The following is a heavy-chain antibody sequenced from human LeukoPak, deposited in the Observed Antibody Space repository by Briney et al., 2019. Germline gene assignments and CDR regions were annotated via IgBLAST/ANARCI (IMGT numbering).Heavy chain of an antibody. J-gene: IGHJ5*02. V-gene: IGHV4-30-2*01. Sequence: PSRTLSLTCAVSGGSISSGGYSWSWIRQPPGKGLEWIGYIYHSGSTNYNPSLKSRVTISVDRSKNQFSLKLSSVTAADTAVYYCARGGMATITRVNWFDPWGQGTLVTVSS. CDR1: GGSISSGGYS. CDR3: ARGGMATITRVNWFDP. CDR2: IYHSGST. D-gene: IGHD5-24*01.